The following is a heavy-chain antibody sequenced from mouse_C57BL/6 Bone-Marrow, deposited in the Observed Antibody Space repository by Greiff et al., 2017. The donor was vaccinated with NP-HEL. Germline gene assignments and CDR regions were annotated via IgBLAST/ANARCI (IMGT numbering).Heavy chain of an antibody. V-gene: IGHV1-26*01. CDR2: INPNNGGT. CDR3: AREDGNPYAMDY. Sequence: VQLQQSGPELVKPGASVKISCKASGYTFTDYYMNWVKQSHGKSLEWIGDINPNNGGTSYNEKFKGKATLTVDKSSSTAYMELRSLTSEDSAVYYCAREDGNPYAMDYWGQGTSVTVSS. CDR1: GYTFTDYY. J-gene: IGHJ4*01. D-gene: IGHD2-1*01.